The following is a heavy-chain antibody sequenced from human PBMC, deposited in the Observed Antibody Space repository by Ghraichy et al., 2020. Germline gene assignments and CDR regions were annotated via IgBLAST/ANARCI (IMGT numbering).Heavy chain of an antibody. V-gene: IGHV4-34*01. J-gene: IGHJ5*02. D-gene: IGHD3-3*01. CDR2: INHSGST. CDR1: GGSFSGYY. Sequence: SETLSLTCAVYGGSFSGYYWSWIRQPPGKGLEWIGEINHSGSTNYNPSLKSRVTISVDTSKNQFSLKLSSVTAADTAVYYCARGLYYDFWSGYRNWFDPWGQGTLVTVSS. CDR3: ARGLYYDFWSGYRNWFDP.